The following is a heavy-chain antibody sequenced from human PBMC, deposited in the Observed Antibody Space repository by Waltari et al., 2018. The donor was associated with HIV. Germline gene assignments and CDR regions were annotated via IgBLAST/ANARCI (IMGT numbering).Heavy chain of an antibody. CDR3: ARPGAGAAVAGPGFDY. J-gene: IGHJ4*02. V-gene: IGHV4-34*01. CDR2: INHSGST. Sequence: QVQLQQWGAGLLKPSETLSLTCAVYGGSFSGYYWSWIRQPPGKGLEWIGEINHSGSTNYNPSLKSRVTISVDTSKNQFSLKLSSVTAADTAVYYCARPGAGAAVAGPGFDYWGQGTLVTVSS. CDR1: GGSFSGYY. D-gene: IGHD6-19*01.